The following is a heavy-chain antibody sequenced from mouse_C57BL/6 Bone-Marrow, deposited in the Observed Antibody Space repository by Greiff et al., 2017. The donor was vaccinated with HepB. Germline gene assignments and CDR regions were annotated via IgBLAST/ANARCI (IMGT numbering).Heavy chain of an antibody. CDR2: IRSKSNNYAT. V-gene: IGHV10-1*01. CDR3: VGDYYYRHEY. Sequence: EVHLVESGGGLVQPKGSLKLSCAASGFSFNTYAMNWVRQAPGKGLEWVARIRSKSNNYATYYADSVKDRFTISRDDSESMLYLQMNNLKTEDTAMYYCVGDYYYRHEYWGQGTTLTVSS. D-gene: IGHD1-1*01. J-gene: IGHJ2*01. CDR1: GFSFNTYA.